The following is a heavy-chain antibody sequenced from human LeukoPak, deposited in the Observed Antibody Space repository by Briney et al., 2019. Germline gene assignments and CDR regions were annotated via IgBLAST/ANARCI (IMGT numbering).Heavy chain of an antibody. CDR3: ARDPAYYYDSSGPDY. Sequence: PGRSLRLSCAASGFTFSSYAMHWVRQAPGKGLERVAVISYDGSNKYYADSVKGRFTISRDNSKNTLYLQMNSLRAEDTAVYYCARDPAYYYDSSGPDYWGQGTLVTVSP. CDR2: ISYDGSNK. CDR1: GFTFSSYA. J-gene: IGHJ4*02. D-gene: IGHD3-22*01. V-gene: IGHV3-30-3*01.